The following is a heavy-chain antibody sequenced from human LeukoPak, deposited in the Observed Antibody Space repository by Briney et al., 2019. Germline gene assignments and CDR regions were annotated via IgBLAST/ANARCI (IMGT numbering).Heavy chain of an antibody. CDR2: IYYSGST. Sequence: SETLSLTCTVSGGSISSGGYYWSWIRQHPGKGLEWIGYIYYSGSTYYNPSLKSRVTISVDTSKNQFSLKLSSVTAADTAVYYCARVSSGLHYYFDYWGQGTLVTVSS. CDR3: ARVSSGLHYYFDY. CDR1: GGSISSGGYY. J-gene: IGHJ4*02. V-gene: IGHV4-31*03. D-gene: IGHD3-22*01.